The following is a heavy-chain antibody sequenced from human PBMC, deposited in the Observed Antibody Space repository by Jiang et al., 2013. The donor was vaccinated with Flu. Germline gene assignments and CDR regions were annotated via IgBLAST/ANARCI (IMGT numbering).Heavy chain of an antibody. CDR3: AREDSSGWYDYYYGMDV. D-gene: IGHD6-19*01. CDR1: GFTFSSYW. J-gene: IGHJ6*02. Sequence: VQLVESGGGLVQPGGSLRLSCAASGFTFSSYWMSWVRQAPGKGLEWVANIKQDGSEKYYVDSVKGRFTISRDNAKNSLYLQMNSLRAEDTAVYYCAREDSSGWYDYYYGMDVWGRRDHGHRLL. CDR2: IKQDGSEK. V-gene: IGHV3-7*03.